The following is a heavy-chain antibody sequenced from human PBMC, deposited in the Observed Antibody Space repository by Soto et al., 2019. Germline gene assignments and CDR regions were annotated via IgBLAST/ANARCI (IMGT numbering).Heavy chain of an antibody. D-gene: IGHD2-2*01. Sequence: HVQLVEAGGGVVQPGRSLRLSCVASAFTFISYGMHWVRQAPGKGLEGVAVISYDGMNKYYGDSVKGRFTNSRDNSKNTLYLQLSSLRTEDTATYYCAKDLDVVVPASNYYYYFGMDCWGQGPPVTVSS. CDR3: AKDLDVVVPASNYYYYFGMDC. CDR1: AFTFISYG. J-gene: IGHJ6*02. CDR2: ISYDGMNK. V-gene: IGHV3-30*18.